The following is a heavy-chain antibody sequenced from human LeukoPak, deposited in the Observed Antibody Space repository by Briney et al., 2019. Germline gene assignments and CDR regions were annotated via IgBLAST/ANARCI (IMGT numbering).Heavy chain of an antibody. CDR1: GGSFSGYY. V-gene: IGHV4-34*01. CDR3: ARGPGYCSSTSCYKGWFDP. CDR2: INHSGST. J-gene: IGHJ5*02. Sequence: PSETPSLTCAVYGGSFSGYYWSWIRQPPGKGLEWIGEINHSGSTNYNPSLKSRVTISVDTSKNQFSLKLSSVTAADTAAYYCARGPGYCSSTSCYKGWFDPWGQGTLVTVSS. D-gene: IGHD2-2*02.